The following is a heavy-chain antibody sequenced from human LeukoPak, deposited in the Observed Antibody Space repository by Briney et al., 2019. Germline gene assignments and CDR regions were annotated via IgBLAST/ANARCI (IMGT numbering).Heavy chain of an antibody. CDR2: INQDGSEN. D-gene: IGHD1-1*01. CDR1: GFTFSSYW. CDR3: AKENGLY. J-gene: IGHJ4*02. Sequence: GGPLRLSCAASGFTFSSYWMSWVRQAPGKGLEWVANINQDGSENYYVDSVKGRFTISRDNDKNPLYLQMNSLSAEDTAVYDCAKENGLYWGQGTLVTVSS. V-gene: IGHV3-7*03.